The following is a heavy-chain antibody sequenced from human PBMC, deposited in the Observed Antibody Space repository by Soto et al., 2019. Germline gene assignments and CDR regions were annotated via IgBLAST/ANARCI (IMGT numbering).Heavy chain of an antibody. CDR2: ISAYNGNT. J-gene: IGHJ6*02. Sequence: ASVKVSCKASGYTFTSYGISWVRQAPGQGLEWMGWISAYNGNTNYAQKLQGRVTMTTDTSTSTAYMELRSLRSDDTAVYYCARVSGYYDFWSGSNYGMDVWGQGTTVTVSS. CDR1: GYTFTSYG. V-gene: IGHV1-18*04. D-gene: IGHD3-3*01. CDR3: ARVSGYYDFWSGSNYGMDV.